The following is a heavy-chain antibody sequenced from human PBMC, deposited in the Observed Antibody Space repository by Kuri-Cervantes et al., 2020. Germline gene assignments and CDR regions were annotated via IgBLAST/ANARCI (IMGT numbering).Heavy chain of an antibody. CDR2: MNPNSGNT. D-gene: IGHD3-10*01. V-gene: IGHV1-8*01. CDR3: ASRPIWFGEDGMDV. CDR1: GYTFTRYD. Sequence: ASVKVSCKASGYTFTRYDINWVRQATGQRLEWMGWMNPNSGNTGYAQKLQGRVTMTRNTSISTAYMELSRVRSDDTAVYYCASRPIWFGEDGMDVWGQGTTVTVSS. J-gene: IGHJ6*02.